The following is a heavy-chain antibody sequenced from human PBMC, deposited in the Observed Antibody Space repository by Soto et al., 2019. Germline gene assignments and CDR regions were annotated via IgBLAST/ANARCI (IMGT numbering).Heavy chain of an antibody. CDR1: GGSFSGYY. J-gene: IGHJ4*02. D-gene: IGHD4-17*01. CDR2: INHSGST. Sequence: QVQLQQWGAGLLKPSETLSLTCAVYGGSFSGYYWSWIRQPPGKGLEWIGEINHSGSTNYNPSLKSRXTISVDTSKNQFSLKLSSVTAADTAVYYCARGRRTAVTIDYWGQGTLVTVSS. CDR3: ARGRRTAVTIDY. V-gene: IGHV4-34*01.